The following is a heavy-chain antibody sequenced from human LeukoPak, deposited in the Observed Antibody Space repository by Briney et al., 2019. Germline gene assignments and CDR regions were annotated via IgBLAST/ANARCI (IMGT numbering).Heavy chain of an antibody. J-gene: IGHJ4*02. CDR1: GGSISSSSYY. D-gene: IGHD3-3*01. CDR3: ARRDVTIFGVADDS. V-gene: IGHV3-7*01. CDR2: IKQDGSEK. Sequence: ETLSLTCTVSGGSISSSSYYWGWIRQPPGKGLEWVANIKQDGSEKYYVDSVKGRFTISRDNAKNSLFLQMNSLRAEDTAVYYCARRDVTIFGVADDSWGQGTLVTVSS.